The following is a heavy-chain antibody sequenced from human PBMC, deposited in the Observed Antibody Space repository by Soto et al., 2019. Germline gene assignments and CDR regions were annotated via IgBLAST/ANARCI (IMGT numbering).Heavy chain of an antibody. V-gene: IGHV3-30-3*01. J-gene: IGHJ4*02. CDR1: GFIFSNYP. CDR2: ISSDGSSK. CDR3: ASRGGDGYFDY. Sequence: GGSLRLSCAASGFIFSNYPMYWVRQAPGKGLEWVAFISSDGSSKYYADSVRGRFTISRDNSKNTLYLQMNSLRAEDTAMFYCASRGGDGYFDYWGQGTLVT. D-gene: IGHD3-16*01.